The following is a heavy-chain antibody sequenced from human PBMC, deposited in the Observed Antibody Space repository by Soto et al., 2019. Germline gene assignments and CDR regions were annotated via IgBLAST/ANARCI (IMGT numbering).Heavy chain of an antibody. Sequence: RASVKVSCKASGGTFSSYAISWVRQAPGQGLEWMGGIIPIFGTANYAQKFQGRVTITADESTSTAYMELSSLRSEDTAVYYCASGIAAAGTYYYGMDVWGQGTTVTVSS. D-gene: IGHD6-13*01. V-gene: IGHV1-69*13. CDR2: IIPIFGTA. CDR3: ASGIAAAGTYYYGMDV. CDR1: GGTFSSYA. J-gene: IGHJ6*02.